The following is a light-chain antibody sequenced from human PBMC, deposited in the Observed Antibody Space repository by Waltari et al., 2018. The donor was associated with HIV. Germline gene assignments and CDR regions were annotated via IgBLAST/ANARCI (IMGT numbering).Light chain of an antibody. CDR1: NSDIGSTY. Sequence: QSVLTQPPSASGTPGQRVPISCSGANSDIGSTYVYWYQQLPGTAPKLLIYRNNQRPSGVPDRFSGSKSGTSASLAISGLRSEDEADYYCAAWDVSLRGAYVFGTGTKVAVL. J-gene: IGLJ1*01. CDR2: RNN. CDR3: AAWDVSLRGAYV. V-gene: IGLV1-47*01.